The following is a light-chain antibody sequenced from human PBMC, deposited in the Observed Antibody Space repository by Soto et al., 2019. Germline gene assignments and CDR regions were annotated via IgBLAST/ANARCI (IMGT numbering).Light chain of an antibody. CDR2: KAS. J-gene: IGKJ1*01. V-gene: IGKV1-5*03. Sequence: IQMTPSPSTLSGSVGDRGTITFPASQTISSWLAWYQQKPGKAPKLLIYKASTLKSGVPSRFSGSGSGTEFTLTISSLQPDDFATYYCQHYNSYSEAFGQGTKVDIK. CDR1: QTISSW. CDR3: QHYNSYSEA.